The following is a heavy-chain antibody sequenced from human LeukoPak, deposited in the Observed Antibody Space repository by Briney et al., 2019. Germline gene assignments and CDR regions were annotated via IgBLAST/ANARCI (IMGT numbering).Heavy chain of an antibody. CDR3: ARDGRTWATGSY. Sequence: GESLRLSCAASGFTFSGFWMSWVRQAPGKGLEWVANINQDRDEKDYVDSVRGRFTISRDNAKNYLYLQMNSLGDADTALYYCARDGRTWATGSYCGQGTLVTVSS. V-gene: IGHV3-7*01. CDR2: INQDRDEK. J-gene: IGHJ4*02. D-gene: IGHD1-14*01. CDR1: GFTFSGFW.